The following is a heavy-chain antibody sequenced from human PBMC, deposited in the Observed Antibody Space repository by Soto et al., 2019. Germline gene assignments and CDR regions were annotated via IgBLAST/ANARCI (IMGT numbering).Heavy chain of an antibody. D-gene: IGHD3-22*01. CDR1: GGSISGSY. Sequence: PSETLSLTCSVSGGSISGSYWSWIRQSPGKGLEWLGYVYYTGSTNYSPSLRSRGSISVDTSKNEFSLRLSSVTAADTAVYYCARVYDSGGSFDYWGQGTLVTVSS. V-gene: IGHV4-59*01. J-gene: IGHJ4*02. CDR3: ARVYDSGGSFDY. CDR2: VYYTGST.